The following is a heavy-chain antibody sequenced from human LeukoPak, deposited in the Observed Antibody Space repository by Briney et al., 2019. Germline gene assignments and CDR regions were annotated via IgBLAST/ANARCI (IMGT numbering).Heavy chain of an antibody. J-gene: IGHJ3*02. CDR3: ARTRDSAMTHDAFDI. Sequence: PSETLSLTCTVSGGSISSYYWSWIRQPPGKGLEWIGYIYYTERTNYNPSLKSRVTISVDTFKNQFSLKLSSVTAADTAVYYCARTRDSAMTHDAFDIWGQGTMLTVSS. D-gene: IGHD5-18*01. V-gene: IGHV4-59*01. CDR2: IYYTERT. CDR1: GGSISSYY.